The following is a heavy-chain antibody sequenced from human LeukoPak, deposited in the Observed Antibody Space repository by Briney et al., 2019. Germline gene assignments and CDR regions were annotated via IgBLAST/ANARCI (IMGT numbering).Heavy chain of an antibody. CDR2: INPSGGST. CDR1: GYTFTSYY. J-gene: IGHJ4*02. CDR3: VRGSQYQLLLLDY. D-gene: IGHD2-2*01. Sequence: ASVKVSCKASGYTFTSYYIHWVRQTPGQGLEWMGIINPSGGSTSYAQRFQGRVTMTRDTSTSTVYMELSSLRSEDTAVYYCVRGSQYQLLLLDYWGQGTLVTVSS. V-gene: IGHV1-46*01.